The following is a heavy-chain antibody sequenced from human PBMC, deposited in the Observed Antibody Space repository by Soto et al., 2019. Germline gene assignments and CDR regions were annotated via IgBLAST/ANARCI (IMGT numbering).Heavy chain of an antibody. V-gene: IGHV3-49*03. CDR3: TRDGVQIIDFGYVYYGLDV. CDR1: GFTFGDYS. D-gene: IGHD3-16*01. CDR2: IRIKVYGGTA. J-gene: IGHJ6*02. Sequence: GFLRLTIKGSGFTFGDYSLNWFRQSPGKGLEWVGFIRIKVYGGTADYAASVKGRFTISRDDSKSIAYLQMNSLKTDDTAVYYCTRDGVQIIDFGYVYYGLDVWGPGTTVTVSS.